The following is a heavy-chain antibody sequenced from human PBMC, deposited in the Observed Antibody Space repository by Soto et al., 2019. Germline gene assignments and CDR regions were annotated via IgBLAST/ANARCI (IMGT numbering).Heavy chain of an antibody. CDR2: IIPIFGTA. J-gene: IGHJ6*02. V-gene: IGHV1-69*01. D-gene: IGHD2-2*02. CDR3: ARKSCLTRYCSNTSCYRGYYYYGMDV. CDR1: GGTFSSYA. Sequence: QVQLVQSGAEVKKPGSSVKVSCKASGGTFSSYAISWVLQAPGQGLEWMGGIIPIFGTANYAQKIQGRVTITADESTSTAYMELSCLSSEDTDVYYCARKSCLTRYCSNTSCYRGYYYYGMDVWGQGTTVTVSS.